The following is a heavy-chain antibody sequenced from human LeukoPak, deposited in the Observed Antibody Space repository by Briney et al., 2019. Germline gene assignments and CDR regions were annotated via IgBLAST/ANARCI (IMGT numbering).Heavy chain of an antibody. CDR1: GYTFTSYY. CDR2: INPSGGST. CDR3: AGEYCSGGSCSEMLR. Sequence: ASVKVSCKASGYTFTSYYMHWVRQAPGQGLEWMGIINPSGGSTSYAQKFQGRVTMTRDTSTSTVYMELSSLRSEDTAVYYCAGEYCSGGSCSEMLRWGQGTLVTVSS. J-gene: IGHJ4*02. V-gene: IGHV1-46*01. D-gene: IGHD2-15*01.